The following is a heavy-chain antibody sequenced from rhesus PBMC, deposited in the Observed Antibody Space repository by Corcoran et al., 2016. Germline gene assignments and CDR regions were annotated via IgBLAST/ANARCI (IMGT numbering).Heavy chain of an antibody. V-gene: IGHV3-118*01. CDR2: IRTKSENYET. CDR1: GFTFCGFP. Sequence: LVESGGGLVQPGGSLRLSCVASGFTFCGFPLPWVRQASGAGLEWVGRIRTKSENYETAYAVSVKDRFTISRDDSKNTAYLQMHYLKTDDTAVYYCTTDLKTDWGQGVLVTVSS. J-gene: IGHJ4*01. CDR3: TTDLKTD. D-gene: IGHD1-26*01.